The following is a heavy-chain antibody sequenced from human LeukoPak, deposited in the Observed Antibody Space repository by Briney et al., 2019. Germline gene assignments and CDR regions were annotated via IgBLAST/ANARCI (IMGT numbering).Heavy chain of an antibody. CDR2: IKSKTDGGTT. CDR1: GFTFSNAW. CDR3: ALYVTYDFDL. J-gene: IGHJ2*01. D-gene: IGHD3-16*01. V-gene: IGHV3-15*01. Sequence: PGGSLGLSCAASGFTFSNAWMSWVRQAPGKGLEWVGRIKSKTDGGTTDYAAPVKGRFTISRDDSKNTLYLQMNSLRTEDTAVYYCALYVTYDFDLWGRGTLVTVSS.